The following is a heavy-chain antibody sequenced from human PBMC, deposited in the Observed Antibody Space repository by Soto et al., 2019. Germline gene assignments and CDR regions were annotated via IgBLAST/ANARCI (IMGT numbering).Heavy chain of an antibody. Sequence: QVQLVESGGGVVQPGRSLRLSCAASGFTFSSYAMHWVRQAPGKGLEWVAVISYDGSNKYYADSVKGRFTISRDNSKNTLYLQMNSLRAEDTAVYYCARSHGDYLDYWGQGTLVTVSS. CDR2: ISYDGSNK. CDR3: ARSHGDYLDY. CDR1: GFTFSSYA. V-gene: IGHV3-30-3*01. J-gene: IGHJ4*02. D-gene: IGHD4-17*01.